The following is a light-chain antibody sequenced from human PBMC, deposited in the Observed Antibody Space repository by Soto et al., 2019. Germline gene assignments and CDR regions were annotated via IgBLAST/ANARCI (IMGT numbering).Light chain of an antibody. J-gene: IGKJ5*01. CDR3: QQYNSYSIT. CDR2: GAS. CDR1: QSVSNNY. V-gene: IGKV3-20*01. Sequence: EIVLTQSPGTLSLSPGERATLSCRASQSVSNNYLAWYQQKPGQAPRLLIYGASNRATGIPDRFSGSGSGTDFTLTISRLDPEDFATYYCQQYNSYSITFGQGTRLEIK.